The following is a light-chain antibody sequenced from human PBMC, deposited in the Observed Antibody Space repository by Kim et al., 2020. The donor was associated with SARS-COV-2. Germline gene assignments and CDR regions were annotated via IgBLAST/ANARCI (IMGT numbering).Light chain of an antibody. Sequence: ASVGDRVTITCQASQDIKNYLNWYQQKPGEAPKALIYDASNLETGVPSGFSGGGSGTDFSFTISSLQPEDFATYYCQQYDNVPITFGQGTRLEIK. CDR2: DAS. CDR3: QQYDNVPIT. V-gene: IGKV1-33*01. CDR1: QDIKNY. J-gene: IGKJ5*01.